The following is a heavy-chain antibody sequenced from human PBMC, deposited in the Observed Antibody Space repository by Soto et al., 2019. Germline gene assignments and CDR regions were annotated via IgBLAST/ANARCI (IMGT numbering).Heavy chain of an antibody. D-gene: IGHD6-19*01. CDR1: GFTFSSYA. CDR3: AKDGVRYSSASNNFEY. CDR2: ISGTGGTT. V-gene: IGHV3-23*01. Sequence: EVQLLESGGGLVQPGGSLRLSCAASGFTFSSYAMSWVRQAPGKGLEWVSFISGTGGTTYYADSVKGRFTISRDNSKNTLYLQMNSLGADDTAVYYCAKDGVRYSSASNNFEYWGQGTLVTVSS. J-gene: IGHJ4*02.